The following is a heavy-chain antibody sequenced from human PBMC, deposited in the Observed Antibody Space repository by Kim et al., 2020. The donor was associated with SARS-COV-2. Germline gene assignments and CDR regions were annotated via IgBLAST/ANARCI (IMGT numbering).Heavy chain of an antibody. Sequence: GGSLRLSCTASGFTFSTYAMSWVRQAPGKGLEWVPSTSGGGDMTFYADSVKGRFTISRDNSRNTLYLQMNSLGAEDTAVYYCARRVSGANPFDYWGQGTLITVSS. CDR2: TSGGGDMT. V-gene: IGHV3-23*01. J-gene: IGHJ4*02. CDR3: ARRVSGANPFDY. CDR1: GFTFSTYA. D-gene: IGHD1-26*01.